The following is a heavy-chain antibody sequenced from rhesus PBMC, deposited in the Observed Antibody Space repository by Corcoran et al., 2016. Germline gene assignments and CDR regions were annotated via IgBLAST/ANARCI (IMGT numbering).Heavy chain of an antibody. CDR1: GASISGAYYY. CDR2: IYGGSGST. J-gene: IGHJ4*01. Sequence: QVQLQESGPGLVKPSETLSLTCPVSGASISGAYYYWSWFSHPPGKGLEWIGSIYGGSGSTTYNPSLKNRVTISKDTSKNQFSLKLSSVTAADTAVYYCARGGYYSGSYGGYWGQGVLVTVSS. D-gene: IGHD3-16*01. CDR3: ARGGYYSGSYGGY. V-gene: IGHV4S17*01.